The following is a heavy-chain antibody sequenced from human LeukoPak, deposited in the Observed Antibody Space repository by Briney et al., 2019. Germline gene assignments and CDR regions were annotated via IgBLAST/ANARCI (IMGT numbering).Heavy chain of an antibody. V-gene: IGHV1-2*06. Sequence: GASVKVSCKASGYTFTGYYMHWVRQAPGQGLEWMGRINPNSGGTNYAQKFQGRVTMTRDTSISTAYMELSRLRSDDTAVYYFARPSNSYGTPLEYWGQGTLVTVSS. CDR1: GYTFTGYY. J-gene: IGHJ4*02. CDR2: INPNSGGT. CDR3: ARPSNSYGTPLEY. D-gene: IGHD5-18*01.